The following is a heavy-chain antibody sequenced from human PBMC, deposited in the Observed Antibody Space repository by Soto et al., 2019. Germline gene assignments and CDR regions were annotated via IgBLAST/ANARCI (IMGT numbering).Heavy chain of an antibody. Sequence: ASVKVSCKASGYSFTNNGISWVRQAPGEGLEWMGWISAYNGNTNYVKKFQGRVTMTTDTSTSTASMELRSLRSDDTAVYYCARVSYSGNWFVHSVAGPNWFDPWGQGTLVTVSS. CDR3: ARVSYSGNWFVHSVAGPNWFDP. J-gene: IGHJ5*02. CDR2: ISAYNGNT. CDR1: GYSFTNNG. V-gene: IGHV1-18*01. D-gene: IGHD6-13*01.